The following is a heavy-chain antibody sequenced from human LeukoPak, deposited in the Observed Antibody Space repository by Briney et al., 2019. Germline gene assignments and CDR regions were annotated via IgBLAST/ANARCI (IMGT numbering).Heavy chain of an antibody. CDR1: GFTFSSYS. D-gene: IGHD3-10*01. CDR3: AGGSYHDYYYMDV. V-gene: IGHV3-48*04. CDR2: ISSSSSTI. Sequence: GGSLRLSCAASGFTFSSYSMNWVRQAPGKGLEWVSYISSSSSTIYYADSVKGRFTISRDNAKNSLYLQMSSLRAEDTAVYYCAGGSYHDYYYMDVWGKGTTVTVSS. J-gene: IGHJ6*03.